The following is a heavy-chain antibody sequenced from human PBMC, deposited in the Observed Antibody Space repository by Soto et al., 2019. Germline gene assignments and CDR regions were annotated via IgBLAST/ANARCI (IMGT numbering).Heavy chain of an antibody. CDR1: GFTFSSYA. CDR3: AKVNGYSSSSGPIRYYYYYGMDV. J-gene: IGHJ6*02. V-gene: IGHV3-23*01. Sequence: EVQLLESGGGLVQPGGSLRLSCAASGFTFSSYAMSWVRQAPGKGLEWVSAISGSGGSTYYADSVKGRFTISRDNSKNKMYLQMNGLRAEDTAVYYCAKVNGYSSSSGPIRYYYYYGMDVWGQGTTVTVSS. D-gene: IGHD6-6*01. CDR2: ISGSGGST.